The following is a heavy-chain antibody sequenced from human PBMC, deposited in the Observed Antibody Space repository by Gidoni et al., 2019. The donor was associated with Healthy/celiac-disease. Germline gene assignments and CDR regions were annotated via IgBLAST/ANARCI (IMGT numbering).Heavy chain of an antibody. CDR3: ARDYDYIWGSYRPRYYFDY. J-gene: IGHJ4*02. CDR2: ISSSSSYI. Sequence: EVQLVESGGGLVKPGGSLSLSCAASGFTFSSYSMNWVRQAPGKGLEWVSSISSSSSYIYYADSVKGRFTISRDNAKNSLYLQMNSLRAEDTAVYYCARDYDYIWGSYRPRYYFDYWGQGTLVTVSS. CDR1: GFTFSSYS. D-gene: IGHD3-16*02. V-gene: IGHV3-21*01.